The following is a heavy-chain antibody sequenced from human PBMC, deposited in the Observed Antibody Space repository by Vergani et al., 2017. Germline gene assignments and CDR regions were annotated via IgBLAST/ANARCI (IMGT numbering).Heavy chain of an antibody. J-gene: IGHJ4*02. D-gene: IGHD3-9*01. V-gene: IGHV1-46*03. CDR2: INPSGGHT. Sequence: QVQLVQSRAEVKKPGASVKVSCKTSGYTFSNYYMHWVRQAPGQGLEWMGIINPSGGHTNYAQKFQGRVTMTRDTSTSTVYMELSSLRSEDTAIYYCARGDYGILTGYRYWGQGTLVTVSA. CDR3: ARGDYGILTGYRY. CDR1: GYTFSNYY.